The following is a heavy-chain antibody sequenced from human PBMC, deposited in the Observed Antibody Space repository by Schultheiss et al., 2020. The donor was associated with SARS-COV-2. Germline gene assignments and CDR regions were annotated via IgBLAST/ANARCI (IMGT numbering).Heavy chain of an antibody. J-gene: IGHJ3*02. CDR3: ARAVLQLDGFDI. V-gene: IGHV4-38-2*01. CDR2: IYHSGST. CDR1: GYSISSGYY. Sequence: SETLSLTCAVSGYSISSGYYWGWIRQPPGKGLEWIGSIYHSGSTYYNPSLKSRVTISVDTSKNQFSLKLSSVTAADTAVYYCARAVLQLDGFDIWGQGTMVTVSS. D-gene: IGHD6-13*01.